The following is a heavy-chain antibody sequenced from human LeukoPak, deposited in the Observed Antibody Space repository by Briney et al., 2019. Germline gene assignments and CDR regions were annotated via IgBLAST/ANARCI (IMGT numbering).Heavy chain of an antibody. CDR1: GFTFSSYA. J-gene: IGHJ5*02. D-gene: IGHD3-3*01. V-gene: IGHV3-23*01. CDR3: AKRSGYDFWSGFDP. Sequence: GGSLRLSCAASGFTFSSYAMRWVRQAPGKGLEWVSGISGSGGSTSYADSVKGRFTVSRDNSKNTLYLQVSSLRAEDTALYYCAKRSGYDFWSGFDPWGQGTLVIVSS. CDR2: ISGSGGST.